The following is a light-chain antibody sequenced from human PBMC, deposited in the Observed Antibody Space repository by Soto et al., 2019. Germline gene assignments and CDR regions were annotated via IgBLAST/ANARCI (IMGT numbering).Light chain of an antibody. J-gene: IGLJ1*01. Sequence: QSVLTQPASVSGSPGQSITISCTGTSSDVGSYNLVSWYQQHPDKAPKLMIYEGSQRPSGVSNRFSGSKSGNTASLTISGLQAEDEADYYCCSYAASSTYVFGTGTKLTVL. CDR2: EGS. CDR1: SSDVGSYNL. CDR3: CSYAASSTYV. V-gene: IGLV2-23*01.